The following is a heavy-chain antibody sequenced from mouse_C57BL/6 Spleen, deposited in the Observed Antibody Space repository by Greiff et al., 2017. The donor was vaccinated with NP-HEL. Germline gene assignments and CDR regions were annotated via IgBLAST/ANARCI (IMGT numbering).Heavy chain of an antibody. J-gene: IGHJ3*01. CDR1: GYAFSSYW. V-gene: IGHV1-80*01. CDR2: IYPGDGDT. CDR3: ARSHLTGGFAY. Sequence: QVQLKESGAELVKPGASVKISCKASGYAFSSYWMNWVKQRPGKGLEWIGQIYPGDGDTNYNGKFKGKATLTADKSSSTAYMQLSSLTSEDSAVYFCARSHLTGGFAYWGQGTLVTVSA.